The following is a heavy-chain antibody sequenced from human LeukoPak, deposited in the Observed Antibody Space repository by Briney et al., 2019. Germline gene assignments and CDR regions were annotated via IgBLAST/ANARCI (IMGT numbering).Heavy chain of an antibody. D-gene: IGHD7-27*01. CDR2: TYYRSKWFN. Sequence: SQTLSLTCANSGDSVSSSSAAWNWIRQSPSRGLEWLGRTYYRSKWFNSYAVSVKSRITINPDTSKNQFSLQLNSVTPEDTAVYYCARGLLTGPYYFDYWGQGALVTVSS. CDR1: GDSVSSSSAA. V-gene: IGHV6-1*01. J-gene: IGHJ4*02. CDR3: ARGLLTGPYYFDY.